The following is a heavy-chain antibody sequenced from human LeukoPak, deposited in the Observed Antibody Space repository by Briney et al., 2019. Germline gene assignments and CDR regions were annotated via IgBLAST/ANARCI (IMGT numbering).Heavy chain of an antibody. V-gene: IGHV3-7*03. CDR2: IKQDGSKK. CDR1: GFTFSSYW. CDR3: ASQPAAADVDY. J-gene: IGHJ4*02. D-gene: IGHD2-2*01. Sequence: GGSLRLSCAASGFTFSSYWMTWVRQAPGKGLEWLANIKQDGSKKSYVDSVKGRFTISRDNAKNSLYLQMNSLRADDTGVYYCASQPAAADVDYWGQGTLVTVSS.